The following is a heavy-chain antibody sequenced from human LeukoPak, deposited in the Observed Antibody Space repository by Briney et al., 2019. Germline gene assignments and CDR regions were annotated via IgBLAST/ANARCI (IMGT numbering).Heavy chain of an antibody. CDR3: ARVWGSDYYDSSGYYGFAY. CDR1: GFTFSSYS. J-gene: IGHJ4*02. V-gene: IGHV3-30*03. D-gene: IGHD3-22*01. Sequence: GGSLRLSCAASGFTFSSYSMNWVRQAPGKGLEWVAVISYDGSNKYYADSVKGRFTISRDNSKNTLYLQMNSLRAEDTAVYYCARVWGSDYYDSSGYYGFAYWGQGTLVTVSS. CDR2: ISYDGSNK.